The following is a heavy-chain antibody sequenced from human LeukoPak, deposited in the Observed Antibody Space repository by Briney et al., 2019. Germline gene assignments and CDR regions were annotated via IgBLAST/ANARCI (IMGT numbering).Heavy chain of an antibody. D-gene: IGHD2-15*01. V-gene: IGHV3-30*18. CDR1: GFTFSSYG. Sequence: GGSLRLSCAASGFTFSSYGMHWVRQAPGKGLEWVAVISYDGSNKYYAVSVKGRFTISRDNSKNTLYLQMGSLRAGDTAVYYCAKDRYCSGGSCYSFDYWGQGTLSPSPQ. CDR2: ISYDGSNK. J-gene: IGHJ4*02. CDR3: AKDRYCSGGSCYSFDY.